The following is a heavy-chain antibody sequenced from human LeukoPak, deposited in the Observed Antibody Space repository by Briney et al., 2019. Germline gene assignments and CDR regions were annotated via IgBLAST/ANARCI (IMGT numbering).Heavy chain of an antibody. D-gene: IGHD1-26*01. CDR2: INPNRGGI. J-gene: IGHJ5*02. CDR1: GYTFTSYA. CDR3: ARGWNGGSLNWFDP. V-gene: IGHV1-2*02. Sequence: GASVKVSCKASGYTFTSYAMNWVRQAPGQGLEWMGWINPNRGGIKFAQKFQGRVTMTSDTSISTAYMELSRLRSDDTAVYYCARGWNGGSLNWFDPWGQGTLVTVSS.